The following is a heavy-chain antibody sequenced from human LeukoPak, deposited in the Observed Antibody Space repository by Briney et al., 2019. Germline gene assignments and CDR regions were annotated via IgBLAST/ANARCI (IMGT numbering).Heavy chain of an antibody. CDR1: GFTFSDAR. CDR3: TWVGTTLFHS. D-gene: IGHD1-26*01. J-gene: IGHJ4*02. Sequence: GGSLGLSCAASGFTFSDARMSWVRQAPGKGLEWVGRIKSKTGGGTTDYAAPVKGRFSISRDDSKNTLYLQMNSLKTEDTAVYYCTWVGTTLFHSWGQGTLVTVSS. CDR2: IKSKTGGGTT. V-gene: IGHV3-15*01.